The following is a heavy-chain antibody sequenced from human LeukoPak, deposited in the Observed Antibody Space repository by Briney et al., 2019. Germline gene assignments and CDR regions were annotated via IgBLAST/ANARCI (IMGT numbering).Heavy chain of an antibody. V-gene: IGHV4-61*02. Sequence: SQTLSLTCTVSGGSISSGSYYWGWIRQPAGKGLEWIGRIYTSGSTNYNPSLKSRVTISVDTSKNQFSLKLSSVTAADTAVYYCSRVSYDSSYYYVDVWGKGTTVTVSS. CDR1: GGSISSGSYY. CDR2: IYTSGST. J-gene: IGHJ6*03. CDR3: SRVSYDSSYYYVDV. D-gene: IGHD3-3*01.